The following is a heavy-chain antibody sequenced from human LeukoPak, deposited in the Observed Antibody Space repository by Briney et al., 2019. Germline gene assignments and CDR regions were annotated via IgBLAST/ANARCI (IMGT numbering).Heavy chain of an antibody. V-gene: IGHV3-48*03. Sequence: GGSLRLSCAASGFTVSSYEMSWVRQAPGKGLEWVSYISSSGSVTFYAASVKGRFTISRDNAKNSLHLQMNSLRAEDTAVYYCARYWLRLGYWGKGTLVPVSS. D-gene: IGHD5-12*01. CDR3: ARYWLRLGY. J-gene: IGHJ4*02. CDR2: ISSSGSVT. CDR1: GFTVSSYE.